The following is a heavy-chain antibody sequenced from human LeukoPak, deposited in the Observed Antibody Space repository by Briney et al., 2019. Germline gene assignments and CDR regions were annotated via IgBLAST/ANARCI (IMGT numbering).Heavy chain of an antibody. J-gene: IGHJ4*02. CDR2: ISSSGSTI. Sequence: PGGSLRLSCAASGFTFSSYEMNWVRQAPGKGLEWVSYISSSGSTIYYADSVKGRFTISRDNAKILLYLQMNSLRAEDTVVYYCARFFMLRYFDWLPYFDYWGQGTLVTVSS. CDR3: ARFFMLRYFDWLPYFDY. CDR1: GFTFSSYE. V-gene: IGHV3-48*03. D-gene: IGHD3-9*01.